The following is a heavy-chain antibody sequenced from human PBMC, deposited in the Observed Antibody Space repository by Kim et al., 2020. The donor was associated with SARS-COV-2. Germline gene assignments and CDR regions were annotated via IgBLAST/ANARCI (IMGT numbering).Heavy chain of an antibody. CDR1: GFTFSSYG. D-gene: IGHD3-16*01. Sequence: GGSLRLSCEGSGFTFSSYGMHWVRQAPGKGLEWVASVTFDGSHKYYADSVKGRFTIHRDNSKSTVYLQMNSLTEDDTAVYYCAKPLLFVLTFDYWGQGSLVTVSS. J-gene: IGHJ4*02. CDR2: VTFDGSHK. CDR3: AKPLLFVLTFDY. V-gene: IGHV3-30*18.